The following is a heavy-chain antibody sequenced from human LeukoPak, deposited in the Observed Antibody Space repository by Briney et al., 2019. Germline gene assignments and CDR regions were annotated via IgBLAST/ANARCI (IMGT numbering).Heavy chain of an antibody. V-gene: IGHV3-7*01. CDR3: ARRGSDSSGYYRFDY. J-gene: IGHJ4*02. Sequence: GGSLRLSCAASEFTFSSYWMSWVRQAPGKGLEWVANIKQDGSEKYYVDSVKGRFTISRDNAKNSLYLQMNSLRAEDTAVYYCARRGSDSSGYYRFDYWGQGTLVTVSS. CDR1: EFTFSSYW. D-gene: IGHD3-22*01. CDR2: IKQDGSEK.